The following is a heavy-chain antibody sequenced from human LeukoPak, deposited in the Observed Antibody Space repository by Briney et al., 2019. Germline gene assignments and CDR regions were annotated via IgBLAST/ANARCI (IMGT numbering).Heavy chain of an antibody. CDR3: AREDWGLADAFDI. CDR1: GFTFSSYS. CDR2: ISSSSSYI. V-gene: IGHV3-21*01. D-gene: IGHD7-27*01. J-gene: IGHJ3*02. Sequence: GGSLRLSCAASGFTFSSYSMNWVRQAPGKGPEWVSSISSSSSYIYYADSVKGRFTISRDNAKNSLYLQMNSLRAEDTAVYYCAREDWGLADAFDIWGQGTMVTVSS.